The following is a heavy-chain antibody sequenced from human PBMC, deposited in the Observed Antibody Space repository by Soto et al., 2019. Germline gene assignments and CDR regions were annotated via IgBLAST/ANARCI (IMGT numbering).Heavy chain of an antibody. V-gene: IGHV1-3*01. D-gene: IGHD3-16*01. CDR2: INAGNGNT. J-gene: IGHJ5*02. CDR3: ARDLGGVSSSNNWFDP. Sequence: QVQLVQSGAEVKKPGASVKVSCKASGYTFTSYAMHWVRQAPGQRLEWMGWINAGNGNTKYSQKFQGRVTITRDTSASTAYMELSCLRSEDTAVYYCARDLGGVSSSNNWFDPWGQGTLVTVS. CDR1: GYTFTSYA.